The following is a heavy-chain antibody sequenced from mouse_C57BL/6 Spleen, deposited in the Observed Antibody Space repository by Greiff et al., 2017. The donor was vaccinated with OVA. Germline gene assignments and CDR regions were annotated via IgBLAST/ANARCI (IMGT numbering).Heavy chain of an antibody. CDR3: ARAYSNYVYYFDY. CDR1: GYSITSGYY. Sequence: ESGPGLVKPSQSLSLTCSVTGYSITSGYYWNWIRQFPGNKLEWMGYISYDGSNNYNPSLKNRISITRDTSKNQFFLKLNSVTTEDTATYYCARAYSNYVYYFDYWGQGTTLTVSS. V-gene: IGHV3-6*01. J-gene: IGHJ2*01. CDR2: ISYDGSN. D-gene: IGHD2-5*01.